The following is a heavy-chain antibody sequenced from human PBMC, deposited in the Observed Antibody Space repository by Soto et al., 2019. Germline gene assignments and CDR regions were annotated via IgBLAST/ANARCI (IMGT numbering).Heavy chain of an antibody. Sequence: NSFKQSPSRGLEWLGRTCYRSKWYKDYAVSVKSRITINSDTSKNQFSLQLNSVTPEDTAVYYCARGLVPLYFDYWGQGTLVTV. CDR3: ARGLVPLYFDY. V-gene: IGHV6-1*01. CDR2: TCYRSKWYK. D-gene: IGHD6-19*01. J-gene: IGHJ4*02.